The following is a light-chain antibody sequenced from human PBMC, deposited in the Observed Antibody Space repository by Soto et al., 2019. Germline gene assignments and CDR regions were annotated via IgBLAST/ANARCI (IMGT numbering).Light chain of an antibody. V-gene: IGLV2-14*01. J-gene: IGLJ1*01. CDR2: EVS. CDR1: GSGIGVYNY. Sequence: QSALTQPASLSGSPGQSITISCTGTGSGIGVYNYVSWYQQHPGKAPKLMIYEVSNRPSGVSNRFSGSKSGNTASLTISGLQAEDEADYYCSTYTTSTTLYVFGTGTKVTVL. CDR3: STYTTSTTLYV.